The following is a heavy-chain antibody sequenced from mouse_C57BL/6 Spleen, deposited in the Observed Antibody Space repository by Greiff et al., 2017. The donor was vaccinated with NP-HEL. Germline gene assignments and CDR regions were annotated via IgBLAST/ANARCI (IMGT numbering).Heavy chain of an antibody. CDR1: GYSITSDY. CDR2: ISYSGIT. D-gene: IGHD1-1*01. CDR3: ARYSPYYGSSHYAMDY. J-gene: IGHJ4*01. Sequence: EVKLVESGPGLAKPSQTLSLTCSVTGYSITSDYWNWIRKFPGNKLEYMGYISYSGITYYNPSLKSRISITRDTSKNQYYLQLNSVTTEDTATYYCARYSPYYGSSHYAMDYWGQGTSVTVSS. V-gene: IGHV3-8*01.